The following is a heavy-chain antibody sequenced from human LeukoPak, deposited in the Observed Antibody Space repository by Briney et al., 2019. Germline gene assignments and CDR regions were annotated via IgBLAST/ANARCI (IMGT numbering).Heavy chain of an antibody. V-gene: IGHV4-59*01. Sequence: PSETLSLTCTVSGGSISSYYWSWIRQPPGKGLEWIGYIYYSGSTNYNPSLKGRVTISVDTSKNQFSLKLSSVTAADTAVYYCAREGYCSSTSCLDAFDIWGQGTTVTVSS. CDR3: AREGYCSSTSCLDAFDI. J-gene: IGHJ3*02. D-gene: IGHD2-2*01. CDR2: IYYSGST. CDR1: GGSISSYY.